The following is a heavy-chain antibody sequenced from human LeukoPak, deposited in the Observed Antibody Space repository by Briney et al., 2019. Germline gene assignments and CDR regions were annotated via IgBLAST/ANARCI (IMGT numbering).Heavy chain of an antibody. J-gene: IGHJ3*02. Sequence: SETLSLTCTVSGGSISSYYWSWIRQPPGKGLEWIGYIYYSGSTNYNPSLKSRVTISVDTSKNQFSLKLSSVTAADTAVYYCASGITIYGAFDIWGQGTMVTVSS. CDR2: IYYSGST. D-gene: IGHD3-3*01. CDR1: GGSISSYY. V-gene: IGHV4-59*01. CDR3: ASGITIYGAFDI.